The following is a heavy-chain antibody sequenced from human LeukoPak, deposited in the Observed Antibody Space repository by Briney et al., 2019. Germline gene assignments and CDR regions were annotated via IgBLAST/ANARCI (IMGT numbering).Heavy chain of an antibody. CDR1: GFTFDDYA. V-gene: IGHV3-9*01. CDR3: AKGSYLITMVRGATFDY. CDR2: ISWNSGSI. D-gene: IGHD3-10*01. Sequence: GGSLRLSCAASGFTFDDYAMHWVRQAPGKGLEWVSGISWNSGSIGYADSAKGRFTISRDNAKNSLYLQMNSLRAEDTALYYCAKGSYLITMVRGATFDYWGQGTLVTVSS. J-gene: IGHJ4*02.